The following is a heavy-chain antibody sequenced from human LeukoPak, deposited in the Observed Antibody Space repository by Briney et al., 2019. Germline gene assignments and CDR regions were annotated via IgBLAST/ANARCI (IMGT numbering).Heavy chain of an antibody. CDR3: ARAKRNGFDI. J-gene: IGHJ3*02. CDR1: GFTFSSYW. V-gene: IGHV3-7*04. CDR2: IKQDGSEK. Sequence: GGSLRLSCAASGFTFSSYWTSWVRQAPGKGLEWVANIKQDGSEKYYVDSVKGRFTISRDNAKNSLYLQMNSLRAEDTAVYYCARAKRNGFDIWGQGTMVTVSS.